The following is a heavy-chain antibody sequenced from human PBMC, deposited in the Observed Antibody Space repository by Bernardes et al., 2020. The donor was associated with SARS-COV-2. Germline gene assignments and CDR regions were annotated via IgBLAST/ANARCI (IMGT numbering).Heavy chain of an antibody. CDR3: AKDWEDNYFYGLDV. J-gene: IGHJ6*02. Sequence: GGSLRLSCAASGFSFSNYKMHWVRQAPGKGLEWVSSISSTGSFIHYTDSVKGRFTISRDNARNSLSLQMSSLTAEDTAVYFCAKDWEDNYFYGLDVWGRGTTVTVSS. V-gene: IGHV3-21*06. CDR1: GFSFSNYK. CDR2: ISSTGSFI. D-gene: IGHD1-26*01.